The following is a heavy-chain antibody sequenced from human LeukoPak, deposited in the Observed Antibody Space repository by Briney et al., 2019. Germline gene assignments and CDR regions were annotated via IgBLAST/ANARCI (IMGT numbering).Heavy chain of an antibody. CDR1: GLTFSSYG. CDR3: ARTGPYYYYYYMDV. V-gene: IGHV3-7*01. Sequence: GGSLRLSCAASGLTFSSYGLSWVRQAPGKGLEWVANIKQDGSEKYYVDSVKGRFTISRDNAKNSLYLQMNSLRAEDTAVYYCARTGPYYYYYYMDVWGEGTTVTISS. J-gene: IGHJ6*03. CDR2: IKQDGSEK.